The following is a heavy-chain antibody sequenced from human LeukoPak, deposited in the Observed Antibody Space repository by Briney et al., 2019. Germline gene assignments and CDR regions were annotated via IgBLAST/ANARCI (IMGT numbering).Heavy chain of an antibody. CDR1: GFTFSSYS. D-gene: IGHD2-2*01. CDR2: ISSSSSTI. V-gene: IGHV3-48*01. Sequence: PGGSLRLSCAASGFTFSSYSMNWVRQAPGKGLEWVSYISSSSSTIYYADSVKGRFTISRDNAKNSLYLQMNSLRAEDTAVYYCARFRSTICYCWFDPWGQGTLVTVSS. CDR3: ARFRSTICYCWFDP. J-gene: IGHJ5*02.